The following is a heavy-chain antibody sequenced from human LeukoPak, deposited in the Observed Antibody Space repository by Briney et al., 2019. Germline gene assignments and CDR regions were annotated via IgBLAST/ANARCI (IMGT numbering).Heavy chain of an antibody. D-gene: IGHD4-17*01. CDR2: ISWNSGSI. Sequence: SLRLSCAASGFTFDDYSMHWVRQAPGKGLEWVSGISWNSGSIGYADSVKGRFTISRDNAKNSLYLQMNSLRAEDTALYYCAKGYGDYPGDAFDIWGQGTMVTVSS. V-gene: IGHV3-9*01. J-gene: IGHJ3*02. CDR1: GFTFDDYS. CDR3: AKGYGDYPGDAFDI.